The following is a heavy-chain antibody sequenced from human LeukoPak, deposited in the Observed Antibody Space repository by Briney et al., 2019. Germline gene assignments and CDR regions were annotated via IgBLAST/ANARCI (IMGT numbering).Heavy chain of an antibody. CDR3: VRNVGSGFDY. V-gene: IGHV1-2*02. D-gene: IGHD1-26*01. Sequence: ASVTVSFKASGYTFTDYYMHWVRQAPGQGLEWMGWINPNSGDTNYAQKFQGRVTMTRDTSTSTVYMELSSLRSEDSAMYYCVRNVGSGFDYWGQGTLVTVSS. J-gene: IGHJ4*02. CDR1: GYTFTDYY. CDR2: INPNSGDT.